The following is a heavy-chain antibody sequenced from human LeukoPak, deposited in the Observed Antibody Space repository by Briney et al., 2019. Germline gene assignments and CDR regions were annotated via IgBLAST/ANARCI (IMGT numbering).Heavy chain of an antibody. CDR1: GFTFSDYY. V-gene: IGHV3-11*06. CDR2: ISTSSTYT. Sequence: GGSLRLSCVASGFTFSDYYMSWIRQAPGKGLEWVSYISTSSTYTNYADSVKGRFTISRDNAKNSLYLQMNSLRAEDTAVYYCVSNYYSTMDVWGQGTTVTVSS. J-gene: IGHJ6*02. CDR3: VSNYYSTMDV.